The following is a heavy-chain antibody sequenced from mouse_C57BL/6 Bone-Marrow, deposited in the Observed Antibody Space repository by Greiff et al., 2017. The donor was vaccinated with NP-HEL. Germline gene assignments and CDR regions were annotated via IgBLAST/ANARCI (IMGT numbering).Heavy chain of an antibody. Sequence: EVQLQQSGAELVRPGASVKLSCTASGFNIKDDYMHWVKQRPEQGLEWIGWIDPENGDTEYASKFQGKAPITADTSSNTAYLQLSSLTSEDTAVYYCTLIYYDFYYYAMDYWGQGTSVTVSS. V-gene: IGHV14-4*01. CDR2: IDPENGDT. CDR3: TLIYYDFYYYAMDY. J-gene: IGHJ4*01. D-gene: IGHD2-4*01. CDR1: GFNIKDDY.